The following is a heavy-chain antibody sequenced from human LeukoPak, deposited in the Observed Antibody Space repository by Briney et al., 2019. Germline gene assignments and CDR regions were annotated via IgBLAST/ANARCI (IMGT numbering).Heavy chain of an antibody. J-gene: IGHJ4*02. Sequence: SVKVSCKASGGTFSSYAISWVRQAPGQGLEWMGGIIPIFGTANYAQKFQGRVTITTDESTSTAYMELSSLRSEDTAVYYCARGGYGDYVFDYWGQGTLVTVSS. V-gene: IGHV1-69*05. D-gene: IGHD4-17*01. CDR1: GGTFSSYA. CDR3: ARGGYGDYVFDY. CDR2: IIPIFGTA.